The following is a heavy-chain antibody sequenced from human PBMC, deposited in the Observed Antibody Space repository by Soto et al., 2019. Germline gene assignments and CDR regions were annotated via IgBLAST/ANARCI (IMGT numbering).Heavy chain of an antibody. V-gene: IGHV1-58*01. CDR2: IVVGSGNT. J-gene: IGHJ4*02. CDR1: GFTFTSSA. Sequence: VASVKVSCKASGFTFTSSAVQWVRQARGQRLEWIGWIVVGSGNTNYAQKFQERVTITRDMSTSTAYMELSSLRSEDTAVYYCAADRGYSHGNDYWGQGTLVTVSS. D-gene: IGHD5-18*01. CDR3: AADRGYSHGNDY.